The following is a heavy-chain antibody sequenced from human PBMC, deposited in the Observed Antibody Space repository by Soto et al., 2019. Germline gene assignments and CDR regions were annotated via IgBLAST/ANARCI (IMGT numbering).Heavy chain of an antibody. Sequence: QVTVKESGPVLVKPTETLTLTCTVSGFSLSNAGVGVSWIRQPPGKALEWLAHIFSNDEKSYSTSLKSRLTISKDTSKSQVVLTMTNMDPVDTATYYCASTYSTSWYWFDPWGQGTLVTVSS. J-gene: IGHJ5*02. D-gene: IGHD6-13*01. V-gene: IGHV2-26*04. CDR3: ASTYSTSWYWFDP. CDR1: GFSLSNAGVG. CDR2: IFSNDEK.